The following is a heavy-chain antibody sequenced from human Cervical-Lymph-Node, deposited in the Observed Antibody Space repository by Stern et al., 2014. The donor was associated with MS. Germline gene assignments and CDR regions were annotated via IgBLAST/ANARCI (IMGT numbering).Heavy chain of an antibody. CDR1: GYTFTNYY. CDR3: TRAVGGVGRE. Sequence: MQLLESGPEVKKPGASVMVSCKTSGYTFTNYYIHWVRQAPGQGLEWMGIINPNGSVTASAQKFQGRLTMTRDTSTTTVYMRLITLTSEDTAMYYCTRAVGGVGREWGQGTLVFVSS. CDR2: INPNGSVT. V-gene: IGHV1-46*01. J-gene: IGHJ4*02. D-gene: IGHD3-16*01.